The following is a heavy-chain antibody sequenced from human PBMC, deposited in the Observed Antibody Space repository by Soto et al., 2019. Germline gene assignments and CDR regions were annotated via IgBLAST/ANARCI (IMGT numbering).Heavy chain of an antibody. CDR2: ISHTGRT. Sequence: QLQLQESGSGLVNPSQTLSLTCAVSGGSISSGNSYAWSWIRQPPGKGLEWIGSISHTGRTSYNPSLKGRVTMSVDKSKNQFSLKLSSVTAADMAVYYCARAVAPYLGTWFDPWGQGSLVIVSS. D-gene: IGHD3-16*01. CDR3: ARAVAPYLGTWFDP. J-gene: IGHJ5*02. V-gene: IGHV4-30-2*01. CDR1: GGSISSGNSYA.